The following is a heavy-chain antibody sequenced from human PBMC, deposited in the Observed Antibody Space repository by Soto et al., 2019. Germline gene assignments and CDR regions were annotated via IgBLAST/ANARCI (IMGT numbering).Heavy chain of an antibody. CDR1: GGSISSYY. Sequence: SETLSLTCTVSGGSISSYYWSWIRQPPGKGLEWIGYIYYSGSTNYNPSLKSRVTISVDTSKNQFSLKLSSVTAADTAVYYCARDPGYDFWSGYYRTYYYYGMDVWGQGTTVTVSS. CDR3: ARDPGYDFWSGYYRTYYYYGMDV. J-gene: IGHJ6*02. D-gene: IGHD3-3*01. CDR2: IYYSGST. V-gene: IGHV4-59*01.